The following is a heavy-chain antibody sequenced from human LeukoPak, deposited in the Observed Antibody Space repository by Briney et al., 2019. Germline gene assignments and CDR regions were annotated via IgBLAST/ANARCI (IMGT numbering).Heavy chain of an antibody. CDR2: INPSGGST. Sequence: ASVKVSCKASRYTFTSYYMHWVRQAPGQGLEWMGIINPSGGSTSYAQKFQGRVTMTRDTSTSTVYMELSSLRSEDTAVYYCARDRGYDFWSGYYAEGWFDPWGQGTLVTVSS. J-gene: IGHJ5*02. CDR3: ARDRGYDFWSGYYAEGWFDP. V-gene: IGHV1-46*01. D-gene: IGHD3-3*01. CDR1: RYTFTSYY.